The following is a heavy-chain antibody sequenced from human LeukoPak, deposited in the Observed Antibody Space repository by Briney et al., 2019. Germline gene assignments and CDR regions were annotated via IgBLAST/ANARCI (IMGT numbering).Heavy chain of an antibody. Sequence: PGGSLRLSCAASGFTFSSYAMSWVRQAPGKGLEWVSAISGSGGSTYYADSVKGRFTISRDNSKNTLYLQMNSLRAEDTAVHYCAKDLGGVGNLDYWGQGTLVTVSS. CDR2: ISGSGGST. CDR3: AKDLGGVGNLDY. V-gene: IGHV3-23*01. J-gene: IGHJ4*02. D-gene: IGHD3-16*01. CDR1: GFTFSSYA.